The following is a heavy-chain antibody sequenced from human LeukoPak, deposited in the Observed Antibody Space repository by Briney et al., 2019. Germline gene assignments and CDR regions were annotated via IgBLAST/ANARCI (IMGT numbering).Heavy chain of an antibody. CDR2: ISGSGGST. V-gene: IGHV3-23*01. Sequence: PGGSLRLSCAASGSTFSSYAMSWVRQAPGKGLEWVSAISGSGGSTYYADSVKGRFTISRDNSKNTLYLQMNSLRAEDTAVYYCAKDLVPLRYFDWAQGSDWFDPWGQGTLVTVSS. CDR1: GSTFSSYA. J-gene: IGHJ5*02. CDR3: AKDLVPLRYFDWAQGSDWFDP. D-gene: IGHD3-9*01.